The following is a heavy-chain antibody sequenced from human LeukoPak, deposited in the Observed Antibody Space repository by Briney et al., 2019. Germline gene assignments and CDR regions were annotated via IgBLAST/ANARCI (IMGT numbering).Heavy chain of an antibody. V-gene: IGHV4-59*01. CDR3: ARRLYDNSGYYLDY. Sequence: SETLSLTYTVSGDSISSSYWAWIRQPPGEGLEWIGYIYYSGTPTSYNPSLKSRVTISIDTSKNQFSLKLSSVTAADTAIYYCARRLYDNSGYYLDYWGQGTLVTVSS. D-gene: IGHD3-22*01. CDR1: GDSISSSY. J-gene: IGHJ4*02. CDR2: IYYSGTPT.